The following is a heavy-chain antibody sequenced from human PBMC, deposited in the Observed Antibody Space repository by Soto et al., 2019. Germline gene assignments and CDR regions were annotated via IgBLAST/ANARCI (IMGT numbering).Heavy chain of an antibody. D-gene: IGHD3-3*01. CDR2: ISYDGSNK. Sequence: ESVGGVVQPGRSLRLSCAASGFTFSSYAMHWVRQAPGKGLEWVAVISYDGSNKYYADSVKGRFTISRDNSKNTLYLQMNSLRAEDTAVYYCARDAATYYDFWSGSIYGMDVWGQGTTVTVSS. CDR3: ARDAATYYDFWSGSIYGMDV. V-gene: IGHV3-30-3*01. J-gene: IGHJ6*02. CDR1: GFTFSSYA.